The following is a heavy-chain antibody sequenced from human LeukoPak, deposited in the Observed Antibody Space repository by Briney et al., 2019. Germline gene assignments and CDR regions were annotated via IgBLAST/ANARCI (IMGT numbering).Heavy chain of an antibody. CDR1: GFTFSTYW. D-gene: IGHD1-26*01. Sequence: QPGGTLRLSCAASGFTFSTYWMSWVRQAPGKGLEWVANIKEDGSEKYFVDSVKGRFTISRDNAKNSVYLRMNSLRAEDTAVYYCARDSHRLYSGSPKFDYWGQGTLVTVSS. CDR2: IKEDGSEK. CDR3: ARDSHRLYSGSPKFDY. J-gene: IGHJ4*02. V-gene: IGHV3-7*01.